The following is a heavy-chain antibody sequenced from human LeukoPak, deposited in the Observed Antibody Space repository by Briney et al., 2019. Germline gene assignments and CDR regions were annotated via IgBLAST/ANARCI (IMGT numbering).Heavy chain of an antibody. CDR2: ISYDGSNK. CDR3: ARAMIIVVITKGLDY. D-gene: IGHD3-22*01. V-gene: IGHV3-30-3*01. Sequence: SCKASGYTFTSYARHWVRQAPGKGLEWVAVISYDGSNKYYADSVKGRFTISRDNSKNTLYLQMNSLRAEDTAVYYCARAMIIVVITKGLDYWGQGTLVTVSS. J-gene: IGHJ4*02. CDR1: GYTFTSYA.